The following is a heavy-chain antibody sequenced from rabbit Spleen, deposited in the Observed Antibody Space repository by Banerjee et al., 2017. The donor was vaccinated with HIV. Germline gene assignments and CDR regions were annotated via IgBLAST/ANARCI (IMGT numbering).Heavy chain of an antibody. CDR3: ARNYVNVFDP. D-gene: IGHD1-1*01. CDR1: GFSFSSIYW. V-gene: IGHV1S45*01. J-gene: IGHJ2*01. Sequence: QEQLVESGGGLVQPGGTLTLTCTASGFSFSSIYWICWVRQAPGKGLEWIACIDTGDGDTDYANWAKGRFTISKTSSTIVTLQMTSLTAADTATYFCARNYVNVFDPWGPGTLVTVS. CDR2: IDTGDGDT.